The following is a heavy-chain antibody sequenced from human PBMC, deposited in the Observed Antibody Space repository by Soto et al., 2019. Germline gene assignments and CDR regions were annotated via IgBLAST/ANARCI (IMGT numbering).Heavy chain of an antibody. V-gene: IGHV2-26*01. CDR2: FSDDEK. J-gene: IGHJ4*02. CDR1: GFSLSNANVG. Sequence: VTLKESGPVLVKPTETLTLTCTVSGFSLSNANVGVTWIRQPPGKAPGVACTHFSDDEKSSNPSLKRKVTISKDTSESQVVLTMTNMDPVDTATYYCARIYHPELGVYYFDFWGQGALVTVSS. CDR3: ARIYHPELGVYYFDF. D-gene: IGHD3-10*01.